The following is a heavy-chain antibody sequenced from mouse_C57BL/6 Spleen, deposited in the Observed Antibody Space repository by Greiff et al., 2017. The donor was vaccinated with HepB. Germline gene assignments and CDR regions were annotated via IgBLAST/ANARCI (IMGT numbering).Heavy chain of an antibody. Sequence: EVQLVESGGGLVKPGGSLKLSCAASGFTFSSYTMSWVRQTPEKRLEWVATISGGGGNTYYPDSVKGRFTISRDNAKNTLYLQMSSLRSEDTALYYCARQYYYGSSNYFDYWGQGTTLTVSS. CDR3: ARQYYYGSSNYFDY. CDR1: GFTFSSYT. D-gene: IGHD1-1*01. J-gene: IGHJ2*01. CDR2: ISGGGGNT. V-gene: IGHV5-9*01.